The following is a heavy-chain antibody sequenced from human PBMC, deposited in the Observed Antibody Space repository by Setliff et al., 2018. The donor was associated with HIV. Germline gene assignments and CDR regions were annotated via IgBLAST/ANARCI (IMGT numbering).Heavy chain of an antibody. CDR3: ARDAGAPGRGNPLDY. Sequence: AAVKVSCKTSGYTFTSYGISWVRQAPGQGVEWVGKISPDSGDTFYAQKLQGRVTLTRDTSITTAYMELSTVRDDDTAVYYCARDAGAPGRGNPLDYWGKGTLVTVSS. CDR2: ISPDSGDT. CDR1: GYTFTSYG. D-gene: IGHD1-1*01. V-gene: IGHV1-2*02. J-gene: IGHJ4*02.